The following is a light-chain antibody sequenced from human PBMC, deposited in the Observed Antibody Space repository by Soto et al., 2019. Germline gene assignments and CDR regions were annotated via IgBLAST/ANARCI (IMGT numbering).Light chain of an antibody. CDR2: DAS. CDR3: QQYNSYSWT. J-gene: IGKJ1*01. V-gene: IGKV1-5*01. CDR1: QSISDW. Sequence: DIQMTQSPSTLSASVGDRVTITCRASQSISDWLAWYQQKPGKAPKLLIYDASSLESGVPSRSSGSGSGTEFTLTISSLQPDDFATYYCQQYNSYSWTFGQGTKVDIK.